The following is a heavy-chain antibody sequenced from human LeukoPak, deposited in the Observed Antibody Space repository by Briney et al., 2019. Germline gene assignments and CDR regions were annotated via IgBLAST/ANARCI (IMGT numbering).Heavy chain of an antibody. CDR3: ARDIMDSSSSVLGFDY. D-gene: IGHD6-6*01. CDR2: INPSGGST. CDR1: GYTFTSYY. V-gene: IGHV1-46*01. Sequence: ASVKVSCKASGYTFTSYYMHWVRQAPGQGLEWMGIINPSGGSTGYAQKFQGRVTMTRDTSTSTVYMELSSLRSEDTAVYYCARDIMDSSSSVLGFDYWGQGTLVTVSS. J-gene: IGHJ4*02.